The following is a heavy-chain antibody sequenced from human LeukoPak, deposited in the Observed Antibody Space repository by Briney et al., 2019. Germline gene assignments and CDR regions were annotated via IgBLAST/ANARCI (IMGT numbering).Heavy chain of an antibody. V-gene: IGHV1-69*06. J-gene: IGHJ3*02. CDR3: ARGLLTMIVVPNAFDI. Sequence: SVKVSCKASGGTFSSYAISWVRQAPGQGLEWMGGIIPTFGTANYAQKFQGRVTITADKSTSTAYMELSSLRSEDTAVYYCARGLLTMIVVPNAFDIWGQGTMVTVSS. D-gene: IGHD3-22*01. CDR2: IIPTFGTA. CDR1: GGTFSSYA.